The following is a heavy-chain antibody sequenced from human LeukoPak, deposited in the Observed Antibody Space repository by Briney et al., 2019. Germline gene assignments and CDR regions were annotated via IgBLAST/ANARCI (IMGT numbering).Heavy chain of an antibody. CDR2: IYSGGST. D-gene: IGHD6-19*01. V-gene: IGHV3-53*01. Sequence: GGSLRLSRAASGFTVSSNYMSCVRQAPGKGLGWVSVIYSGGSTYYADSVKGRFTISRDNSKNTLYLQMNSLRAEDTAVYYCARDTGYSSGFDYWGQGTLVTVSS. CDR3: ARDTGYSSGFDY. J-gene: IGHJ4*02. CDR1: GFTVSSNY.